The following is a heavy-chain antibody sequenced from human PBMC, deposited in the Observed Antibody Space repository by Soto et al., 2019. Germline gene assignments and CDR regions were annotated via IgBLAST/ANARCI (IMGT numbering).Heavy chain of an antibody. CDR3: ARHYGYAVFDY. Sequence: PSETLSLTCTVSGGSISSSSYYWGWIRQPPGKGLEWIGSIYYSGSTYYNPSLKSRVTISVDTSKNQFSLKLSSVTAADTAVYCARHYGYAVFDYWGQGTLVTVSS. CDR1: GGSISSSSYY. J-gene: IGHJ4*02. V-gene: IGHV4-39*01. CDR2: IYYSGST. D-gene: IGHD5-18*01.